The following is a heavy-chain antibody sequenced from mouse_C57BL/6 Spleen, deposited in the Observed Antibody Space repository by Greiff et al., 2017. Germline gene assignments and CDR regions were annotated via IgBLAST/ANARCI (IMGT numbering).Heavy chain of an antibody. J-gene: IGHJ3*01. CDR3: ARPDYSSSYEWFAY. CDR2: INPNYGTT. V-gene: IGHV1-39*01. CDR1: GYSFTDYY. D-gene: IGHD1-1*01. Sequence: VQLQQSGPELVKPGASVKISCKASGYSFTDYYMNWVKQSNGKSLEWIGLINPNYGTTSYNQKFKGKATLTVDKSSSTAYMQLNSLTSEDSAVYYCARPDYSSSYEWFAYWGQGTLVTVSA.